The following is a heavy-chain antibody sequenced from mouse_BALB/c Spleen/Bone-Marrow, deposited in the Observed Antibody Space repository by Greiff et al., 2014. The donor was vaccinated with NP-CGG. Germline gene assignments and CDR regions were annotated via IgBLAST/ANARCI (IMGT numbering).Heavy chain of an antibody. J-gene: IGHJ4*01. CDR3: ARSGTRGNYAMDY. D-gene: IGHD4-1*01. CDR1: GYSLTGYS. Sequence: EVKVVESGPELVKPGASMKISCKASGYSLTGYSMNWVKQSHGKNLEWIGLINTYNGGTNYNQKFKGKATLTVDKSSSTAYMEFLSLTSEDSAVYYCARSGTRGNYAMDYWGQGTSVTVSS. CDR2: INTYNGGT. V-gene: IGHV1-26*01.